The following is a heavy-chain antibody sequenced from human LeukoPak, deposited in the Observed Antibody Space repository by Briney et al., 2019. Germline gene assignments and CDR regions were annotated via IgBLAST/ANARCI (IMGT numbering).Heavy chain of an antibody. V-gene: IGHV1-46*01. CDR3: ARGSGYDFWSGPPGY. D-gene: IGHD3-3*01. J-gene: IGHJ4*02. CDR2: INPSGGST. Sequence: ASVKVSCKASGGTFSSYAISWVRQAPGQGLEWMGIINPSGGSTSYAQKFQGRVTMTRDTSTSTVYMELSSLRSEDTAVYYCARGSGYDFWSGPPGYWGQGTLVTVSS. CDR1: GGTFSSYA.